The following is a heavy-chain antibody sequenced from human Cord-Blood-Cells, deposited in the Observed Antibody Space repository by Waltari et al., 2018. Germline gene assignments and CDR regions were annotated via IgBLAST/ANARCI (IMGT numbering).Heavy chain of an antibody. D-gene: IGHD6-13*01. J-gene: IGHJ3*02. Sequence: QVQLVQSGAEVKKPGASVKDDCKAAGYTFTSYNMHWVRQAPGQGLEWMGIINPSGGSTSYAQKFQGRFTMTRDTSTSTVYMELSSLRSEDTAVYYCARFEPGIAAAGTTFDIWGQGTMVTVSS. CDR2: INPSGGST. CDR3: ARFEPGIAAAGTTFDI. V-gene: IGHV1-46*01. CDR1: GYTFTSYN.